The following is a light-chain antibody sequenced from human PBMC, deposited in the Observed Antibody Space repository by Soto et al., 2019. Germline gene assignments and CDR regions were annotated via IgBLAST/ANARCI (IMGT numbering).Light chain of an antibody. CDR1: QSISSW. Sequence: DIPMTQSPSTLSASVGDRVTITCRASQSISSWLAWYQQKPGKAPKLLIYDASSLESGVPSRFSGSGSGTEFTLTISSLQPDDFATYYCQQYNSSVRTFGQGTKLEIK. V-gene: IGKV1-5*01. CDR3: QQYNSSVRT. CDR2: DAS. J-gene: IGKJ2*01.